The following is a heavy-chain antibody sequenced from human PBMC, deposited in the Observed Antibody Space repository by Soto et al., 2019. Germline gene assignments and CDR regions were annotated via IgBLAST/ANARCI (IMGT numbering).Heavy chain of an antibody. Sequence: DVHLVESGGGLVQPGGSLRLSCAASGFSLTNYWMTWVREAPGKGPEWVANIKEDGSLKFYVDSVRGRFTISRDNAKNSVYLEMSRLRAEDTAVYYCVRDSYTVHWHSTGEDFWGQGTLVTVSS. D-gene: IGHD1-7*01. J-gene: IGHJ4*02. CDR1: GFSLTNYW. V-gene: IGHV3-7*01. CDR2: IKEDGSLK. CDR3: VRDSYTVHWHSTGEDF.